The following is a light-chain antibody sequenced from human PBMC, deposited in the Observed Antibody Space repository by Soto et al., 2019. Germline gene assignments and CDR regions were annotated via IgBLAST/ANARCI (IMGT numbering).Light chain of an antibody. Sequence: DIVMTQSPATLSVAPGERVTFSCRASQGVSRKLAWYQHKPGQAPRLLISGASTGATGIPARFSGSGSGTEFTLTISSLQSEDFAVYHCQQYNNWPPITFGQGTRLEIK. CDR1: QGVSRK. V-gene: IGKV3-15*01. J-gene: IGKJ5*01. CDR2: GAS. CDR3: QQYNNWPPIT.